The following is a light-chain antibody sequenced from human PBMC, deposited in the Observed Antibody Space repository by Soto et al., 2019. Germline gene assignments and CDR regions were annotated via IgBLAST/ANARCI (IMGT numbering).Light chain of an antibody. CDR2: DAS. CDR3: QKYDSAPEA. J-gene: IGKJ1*01. Sequence: DIQMTQSPSSLSASVGDRVTITCRASQGISNSLAWYQQEPGKVPKLLIYDASTLQSGVSSRFSGSGSGTDITLTISSLQPEDVATYYCQKYDSAPEAFGQGTKVEIK. V-gene: IGKV1-27*01. CDR1: QGISNS.